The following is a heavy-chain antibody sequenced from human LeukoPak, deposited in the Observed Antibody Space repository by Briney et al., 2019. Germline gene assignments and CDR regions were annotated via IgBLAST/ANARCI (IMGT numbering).Heavy chain of an antibody. CDR3: ARGAPDHYYYYYMDV. CDR2: IYTSGST. J-gene: IGHJ6*03. V-gene: IGHV4-4*07. Sequence: PSETLSLTCTVSGGSISSYYWSWIRQPAGKGLEWIGRIYTSGSTNYNPSLKSRVTMSVDTSKNQFSLKLSSVTAADTAVYYCARGAPDHYYYYYMDVWGKGTTVTVSS. CDR1: GGSISSYY.